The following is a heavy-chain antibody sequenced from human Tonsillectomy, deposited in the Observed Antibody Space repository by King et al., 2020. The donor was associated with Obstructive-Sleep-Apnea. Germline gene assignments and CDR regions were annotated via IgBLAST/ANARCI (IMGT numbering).Heavy chain of an antibody. V-gene: IGHV3-7*03. J-gene: IGHJ4*02. D-gene: IGHD5-12*01. CDR3: ARAGNVATVDY. CDR2: INEHGSEK. Sequence: VQLVESGGGLVQPGGSLRLSCTASGFTFSYYWMSWVRQAPGKGLEWVANINEHGSEKFYVDSLEGRFTISRDNARNSLFLQLNSLRGDDTAVYYCARAGNVATVDYWGQETLVTVSS. CDR1: GFTFSYYW.